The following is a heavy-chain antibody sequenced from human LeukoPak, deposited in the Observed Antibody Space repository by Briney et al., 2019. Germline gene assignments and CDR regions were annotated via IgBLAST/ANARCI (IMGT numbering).Heavy chain of an antibody. V-gene: IGHV3-48*01. J-gene: IGHJ5*02. CDR2: ISSSSSTI. CDR1: GFTFSSYN. Sequence: PGGSLRLSCAASGFTFSSYNMNWVRQAPGKGLEWVSYISSSSSTIYYADSVKGRFTISRDNAKNSLYLQMNSLRAEDTAVYYCARATMIPTWGQGTLVTVSS. CDR3: ARATMIPT. D-gene: IGHD3-22*01.